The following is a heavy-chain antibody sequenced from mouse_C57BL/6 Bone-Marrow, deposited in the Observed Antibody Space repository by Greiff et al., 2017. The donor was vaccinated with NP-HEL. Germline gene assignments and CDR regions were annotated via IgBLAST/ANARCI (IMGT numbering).Heavy chain of an antibody. J-gene: IGHJ3*01. D-gene: IGHD2-5*01. CDR3: ASEAGYSNYVRFAY. CDR2: IWGVGST. Sequence: VQLVESGPGLVAPSQSLSITCTVSGFSLTSYGVDWVRQSPGKGLEWLGVIWGVGSTNYNSALKSRLSISKDNSKSQVFLKMNSLQTDDTAMYYCASEAGYSNYVRFAYWGQGTLVTVSA. CDR1: GFSLTSYG. V-gene: IGHV2-6*01.